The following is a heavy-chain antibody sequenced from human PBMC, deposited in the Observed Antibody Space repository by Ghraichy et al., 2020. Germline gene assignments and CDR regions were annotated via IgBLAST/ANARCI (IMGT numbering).Heavy chain of an antibody. CDR2: INSDGSTT. CDR1: GFSFSTYW. D-gene: IGHD6-6*01. V-gene: IGHV3-74*01. CDR3: ARETRGVYFEY. J-gene: IGHJ4*02. Sequence: GSLRLSCAASGFSFSTYWMHLVRQAPGKGLVWVSHINSDGSTTRYADSVKGRFTISRDNAKNALYSEMNSLRAEDTAVYYCARETRGVYFEYRGQGTLVTVSS.